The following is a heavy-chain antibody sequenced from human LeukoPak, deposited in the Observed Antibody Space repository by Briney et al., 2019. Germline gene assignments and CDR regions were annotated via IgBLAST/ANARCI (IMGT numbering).Heavy chain of an antibody. CDR2: ITGGGART. CDR3: AKGGIVVVEAARPNDY. D-gene: IGHD2-15*01. CDR1: GFTFSTYA. Sequence: GGSLRLSCTAPGFTFSTYAMSWVRQAPGKGREGVSAITGGGARTYYADSVKGRFTISTDNSTSTLHLQMNSLRAEDTAVYYCAKGGIVVVEAARPNDYWGQGTLVIVSS. J-gene: IGHJ4*02. V-gene: IGHV3-23*01.